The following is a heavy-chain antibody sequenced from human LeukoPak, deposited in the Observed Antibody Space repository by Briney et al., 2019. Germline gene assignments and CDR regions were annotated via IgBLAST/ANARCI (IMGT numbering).Heavy chain of an antibody. CDR3: ATHYYDSSGGPDY. Sequence: ASVKVSFTASGYTFTTYAMNWVRQAPGQGLEWMGWINTNTGNPTYAHGFTGRFVFSLDTSVSTAYLQISSLKAEDTAVYYCATHYYDSSGGPDYWGQGTLVTVSS. CDR1: GYTFTTYA. J-gene: IGHJ4*02. D-gene: IGHD3-22*01. V-gene: IGHV7-4-1*02. CDR2: INTNTGNP.